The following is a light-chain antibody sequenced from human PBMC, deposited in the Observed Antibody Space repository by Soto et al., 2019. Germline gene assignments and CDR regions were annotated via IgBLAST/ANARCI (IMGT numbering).Light chain of an antibody. CDR1: QSISSW. Sequence: DIQMTQSPSTLSASVGDRVTITCRASQSISSWLAWYKQRPGKAPEVLIYDASNLERGVPSRFSGSGSGTDFTLTITGLRPEDFTTFYCQQRDTLLTFGGGTTVEL. CDR3: QQRDTLLT. J-gene: IGKJ4*01. V-gene: IGKV1-5*01. CDR2: DAS.